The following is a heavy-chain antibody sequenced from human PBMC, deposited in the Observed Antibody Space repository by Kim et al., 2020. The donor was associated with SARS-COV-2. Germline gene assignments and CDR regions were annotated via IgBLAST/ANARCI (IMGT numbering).Heavy chain of an antibody. CDR3: ARGSGAPTVTPVDY. Sequence: SETLSLTCTVSGNSITNFHWSWIRQPPGKGLEYIGYVDDSGNTNYSASLRSRVTISVDTSKNQYSLNLRSLTAADTAVYYCARGSGAPTVTPVDYGGQGIPVTVSS. CDR2: VDDSGNT. J-gene: IGHJ4*02. V-gene: IGHV4-59*13. CDR1: GNSITNFH. D-gene: IGHD4-17*01.